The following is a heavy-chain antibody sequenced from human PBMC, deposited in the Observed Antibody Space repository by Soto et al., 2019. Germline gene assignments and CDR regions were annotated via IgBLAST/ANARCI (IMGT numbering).Heavy chain of an antibody. CDR2: IIPIFGTA. Sequence: SVKVSCKASGGTFSSSAISWVRQDPGQGIEWMGGIIPIFGTANYAQKFQGRVTITADESTSTAYMELSSLRSEDTAVYYCASPHTANYYYGMDVWGQGTTVTVSS. CDR1: GGTFSSSA. D-gene: IGHD4-17*01. CDR3: ASPHTANYYYGMDV. V-gene: IGHV1-69*13. J-gene: IGHJ6*02.